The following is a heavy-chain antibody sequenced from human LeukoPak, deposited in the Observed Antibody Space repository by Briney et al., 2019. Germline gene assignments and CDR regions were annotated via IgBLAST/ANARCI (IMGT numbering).Heavy chain of an antibody. D-gene: IGHD3-22*01. V-gene: IGHV3-20*04. CDR1: GFTFSSYS. Sequence: PGGSLRLSCAASGFTFSSYSMNWVRQAPGKGLEWVSGINWNGGSKVYEDSVKGGFTIYRDKAKNSLYLQINSLRAEDTALYYCARDSYYYDSSGYPILEYYFDYWGQGTLVTVSS. J-gene: IGHJ4*02. CDR2: INWNGGSK. CDR3: ARDSYYYDSSGYPILEYYFDY.